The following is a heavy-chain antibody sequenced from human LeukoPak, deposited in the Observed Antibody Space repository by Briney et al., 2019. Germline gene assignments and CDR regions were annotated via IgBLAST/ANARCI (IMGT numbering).Heavy chain of an antibody. CDR3: ARLRPRYSSWSYFDY. CDR1: GGSISSGGYY. Sequence: SQTLSLTCTVSGGSISSGGYYWSWIRQHPGKGLEWIGYIYYSGSTYYNPSLKSRVTVSVDTSKNQFSLKLSSVTAADTAVYYCARLRPRYSSWSYFDYWGQGTLVTVSS. D-gene: IGHD6-6*01. V-gene: IGHV4-31*03. J-gene: IGHJ4*02. CDR2: IYYSGST.